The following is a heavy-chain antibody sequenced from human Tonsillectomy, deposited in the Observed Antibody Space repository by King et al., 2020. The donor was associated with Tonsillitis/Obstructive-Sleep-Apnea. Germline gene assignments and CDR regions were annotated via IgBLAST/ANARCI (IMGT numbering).Heavy chain of an antibody. CDR1: GYTFSSYP. D-gene: IGHD3-22*01. Sequence: VQLVESGAEVKKPGASVKVSCTASGYTFSSYPMSWVRQAPGQGLEWMGCIGAHNGNTDYAQKIQGRVTMTTDTSTTTAYMELRSLRSDDTAVYYCAGGGRYDSSGYYTPLDYWGQGTLVTVSS. CDR3: AGGGRYDSSGYYTPLDY. J-gene: IGHJ4*02. CDR2: IGAHNGNT. V-gene: IGHV1-18*01.